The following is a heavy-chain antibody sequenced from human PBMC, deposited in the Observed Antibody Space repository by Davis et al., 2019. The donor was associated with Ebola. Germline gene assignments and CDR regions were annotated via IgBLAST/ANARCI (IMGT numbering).Heavy chain of an antibody. J-gene: IGHJ5*02. CDR1: GFSLSTSGLG. D-gene: IGHD2-2*01. V-gene: IGHV2-5*02. CDR2: IYWDDDK. Sequence: SGPTLVKPTPTLTLTCTFSGFSLSTSGLGVGWIRQPPGKALEWLALIYWDDDKRYSPSLKSRLTITKDTSKNQVVLTMTNMDPVYTGTYYCAHSSRYCSSTSCPSWFDPWGQGTLVAVSS. CDR3: AHSSRYCSSTSCPSWFDP.